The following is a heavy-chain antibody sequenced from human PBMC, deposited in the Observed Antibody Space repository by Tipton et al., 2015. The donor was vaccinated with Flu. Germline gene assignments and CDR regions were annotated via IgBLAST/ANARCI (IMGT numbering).Heavy chain of an antibody. CDR3: ARQGADSSGYIAIYYFDY. V-gene: IGHV4-39*01. Sequence: TLSLTCTVSGGSISSSSYYWGWIRQPPGKGLEWIGSIYYSGSTYYNPSLKSRVTISVDTSKNQFSLRLSSVTAADTAVYYCARQGADSSGYIAIYYFDYWGQGTLVTVSS. CDR2: IYYSGST. CDR1: GGSISSSSYY. D-gene: IGHD3-22*01. J-gene: IGHJ4*02.